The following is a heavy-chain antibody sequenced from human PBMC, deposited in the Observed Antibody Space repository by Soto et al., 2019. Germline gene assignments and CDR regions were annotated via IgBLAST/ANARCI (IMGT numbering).Heavy chain of an antibody. CDR1: GFTFNNFG. D-gene: IGHD1-1*01. J-gene: IGHJ4*02. CDR3: TRGPRSTSTGTGAF. CDR2: MWSNGISK. V-gene: IGHV3-33*01. Sequence: GGSLRLSCAASGFTFNNFGMRWVRQAPGKGLEWVAVMWSNGISKSYTDSVKGRITISRDNSKNTLYLELNTLTVEDTAVYYCTRGPRSTSTGTGAFWGQGTLVTVSS.